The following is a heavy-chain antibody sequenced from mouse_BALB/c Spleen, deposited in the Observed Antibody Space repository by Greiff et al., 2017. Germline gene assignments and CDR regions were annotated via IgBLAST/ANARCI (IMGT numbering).Heavy chain of an antibody. CDR2: IRNKANGYTT. J-gene: IGHJ4*01. CDR3: ARTTMRAMDY. Sequence: EVKLVESGGGLVQPGGSLRLSCATSGFTFTDYYMSWVRQPPGKALEWLGFIRNKANGYTTEYSASVKGRFTISRDNSQSILYLQMNTLRAEDSATYYCARTTMRAMDYWGQGTSVTVSS. D-gene: IGHD2-4*01. CDR1: GFTFTDYY. V-gene: IGHV7-3*02.